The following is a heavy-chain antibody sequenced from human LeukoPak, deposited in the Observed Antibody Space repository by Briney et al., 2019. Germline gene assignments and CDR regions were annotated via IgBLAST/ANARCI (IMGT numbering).Heavy chain of an antibody. CDR1: GFTFSGYA. V-gene: IGHV3-23*01. Sequence: GGSLRLSCAASGFTFSGYAMSWVRQAPGKGLEWVSAISGSGGSTYYADSVKGRFTISRENSKNTLYLQMNSPRAEDTAVYYCAKHGVSIAVAGTFDYWGQGTLVTVSS. D-gene: IGHD6-19*01. CDR3: AKHGVSIAVAGTFDY. J-gene: IGHJ4*02. CDR2: ISGSGGST.